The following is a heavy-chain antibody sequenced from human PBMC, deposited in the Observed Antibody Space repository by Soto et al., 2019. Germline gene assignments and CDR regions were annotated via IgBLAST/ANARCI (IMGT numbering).Heavy chain of an antibody. V-gene: IGHV3-48*02. CDR2: ISSSSSTI. CDR1: GFSFSAFS. CDR3: AREGGRHCSPTRCYNAFDI. D-gene: IGHD2-2*02. J-gene: IGHJ3*02. Sequence: EVQLVESGGGLVQPGGSLRLSCVPSGFSFSAFSMNWVRQAPGKGLEWVSYISSSSSTIYYADSVKGRLTISRDNAKNSLFLQMDSLRDEDTAVYYCAREGGRHCSPTRCYNAFDIWGQGTMVTVSS.